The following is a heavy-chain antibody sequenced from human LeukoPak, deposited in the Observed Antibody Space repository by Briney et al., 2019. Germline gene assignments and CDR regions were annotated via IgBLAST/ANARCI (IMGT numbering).Heavy chain of an antibody. CDR2: IYYSGST. D-gene: IGHD3-16*01. CDR1: GGSISSYY. V-gene: IGHV4-59*01. CDR3: ARETSQKGAHYMDV. Sequence: PSETLSLTCTVSGGSISSYYWSRIRPPPGKGLGWIGYIYYSGSTNYNPSLKSRVTISVDTSKNQFSLKLSSVTAADTAVYYCARETSQKGAHYMDVWGKGTTVTISS. J-gene: IGHJ6*03.